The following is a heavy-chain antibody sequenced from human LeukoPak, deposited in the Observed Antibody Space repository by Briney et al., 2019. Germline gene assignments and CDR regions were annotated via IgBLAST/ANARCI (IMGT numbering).Heavy chain of an antibody. CDR3: ARDNDGDYYYYYMDV. CDR1: GFTFSSYW. J-gene: IGHJ6*03. D-gene: IGHD1-1*01. CDR2: IKQDGSEK. Sequence: GGSLRLSCAASGFTFSSYWMSWVRQAPGKGLEWVANIKQDGSEKYYVDSVKGRFTISRDNAKDSLYLQMNSLRAEDTAVYYCARDNDGDYYYYYMDVLGKGTTATVCS. V-gene: IGHV3-7*01.